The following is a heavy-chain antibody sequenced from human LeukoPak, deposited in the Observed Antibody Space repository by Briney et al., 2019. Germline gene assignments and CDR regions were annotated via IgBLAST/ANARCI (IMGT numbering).Heavy chain of an antibody. D-gene: IGHD3-10*01. CDR3: ARDEGSADAWYLYYHMDV. CDR1: GYTFTGYY. J-gene: IGHJ6*03. Sequence: GASVKVSCKASGYTFTGYYMHWVRQAPGQGLEWMGWINPKSGDSNSAQMFRGRVTMTRDTSINTAYLELSRLSSDDTAVYYCARDEGSADAWYLYYHMDVWGKGTTVTVSS. CDR2: INPKSGDS. V-gene: IGHV1-2*02.